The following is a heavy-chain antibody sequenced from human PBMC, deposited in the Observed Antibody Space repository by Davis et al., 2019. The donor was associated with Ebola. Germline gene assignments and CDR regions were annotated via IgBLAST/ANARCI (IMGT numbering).Heavy chain of an antibody. CDR3: ARETLPDVDTAMVWNWFDP. D-gene: IGHD5-18*01. CDR1: GFTFSSYS. V-gene: IGHV3-66*01. J-gene: IGHJ5*02. CDR2: IYSGGNT. Sequence: GESLKISCAASGFTFSSYSMNWVRQAPGKGLEWVSVIYSGGNTYYADSVKGRFTISRDNSNNTLYLQMNSLRAEDTAVYYCARETLPDVDTAMVWNWFDPWGQGTLVTVSS.